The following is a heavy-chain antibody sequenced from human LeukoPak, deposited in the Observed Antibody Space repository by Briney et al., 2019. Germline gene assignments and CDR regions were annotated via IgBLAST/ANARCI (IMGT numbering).Heavy chain of an antibody. CDR3: ARDTGCSGGSCYSFYDY. V-gene: IGHV3-7*01. J-gene: IGHJ4*02. Sequence: PGGSLRLSCAASGLTFRSYWMTWVRQAPGKGLEWVANIKEDGSGKYYVDSVKGRFTISRDNAKNSLYLQMNSLRAEDTALYYCARDTGCSGGSCYSFYDYWGQGTLVTVSS. CDR1: GLTFRSYW. CDR2: IKEDGSGK. D-gene: IGHD2-15*01.